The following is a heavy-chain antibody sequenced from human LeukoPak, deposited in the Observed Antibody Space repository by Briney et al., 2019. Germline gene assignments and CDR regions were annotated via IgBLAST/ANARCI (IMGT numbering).Heavy chain of an antibody. CDR1: GDSINSLDL. CDR3: AISRRLLNWFDP. D-gene: IGHD3-10*01. V-gene: IGHV4-4*02. Sequence: PSGTLSLTCTVSGDSINSLDLWSWVRQPPGKGLEWIGEMYLSGTTHSNPSVKSRVTISIDKSKNQFFLKLSSVTAADTAVYYCAISRRLLNWFDPWGQGTLVTVPS. J-gene: IGHJ5*02. CDR2: MYLSGTT.